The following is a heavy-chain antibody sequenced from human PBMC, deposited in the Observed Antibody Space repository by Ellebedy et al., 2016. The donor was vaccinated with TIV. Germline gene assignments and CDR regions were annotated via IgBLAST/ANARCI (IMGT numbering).Heavy chain of an antibody. CDR1: GGSLSAYS. CDR2: ISHTGST. D-gene: IGHD3-10*01. V-gene: IGHV4-34*01. J-gene: IGHJ4*02. Sequence: SETLSLXXAVSGGSLSAYSWSWIRQPPGKGLEWIGEISHTGSTNFSPSLKSRVTISVDTSKKQVSLNLTSVTAADTAVYYCARATYFYTSGSFSFDSWGQGTLVTVSS. CDR3: ARATYFYTSGSFSFDS.